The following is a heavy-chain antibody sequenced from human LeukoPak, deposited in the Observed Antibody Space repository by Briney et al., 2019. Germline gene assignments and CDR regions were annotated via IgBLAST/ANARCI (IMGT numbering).Heavy chain of an antibody. D-gene: IGHD1-7*01. V-gene: IGHV1-69*04. CDR1: GGTFSSYA. CDR2: IIPILGIA. CDR3: ASRGGVNWNYGGFDY. J-gene: IGHJ4*02. Sequence: SVKVSCKASGGTFSSYAISWVRQVPGQGLEWMGRIIPILGIANYAQKFQGRVTITADKSTSTAYMELSSLRSEDTAVYYCASRGGVNWNYGGFDYWGQGTLVTVSS.